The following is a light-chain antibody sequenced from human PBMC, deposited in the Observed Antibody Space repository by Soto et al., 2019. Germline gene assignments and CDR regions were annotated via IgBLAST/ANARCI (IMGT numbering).Light chain of an antibody. CDR3: QSYDRSLSGYV. CDR2: DIT. CDR1: SSNFGAGFA. Sequence: QSVLTQPPSVSGAPGQWVTISCTGSSSNFGAGFAVHWYQQFPVTAPQLLIYDITNRPSWVPGRFSGSKSGTSASLAIAGLQAEDEAVYYCQSYDRSLSGYVFGTGTKVTVL. V-gene: IGLV1-40*01. J-gene: IGLJ1*01.